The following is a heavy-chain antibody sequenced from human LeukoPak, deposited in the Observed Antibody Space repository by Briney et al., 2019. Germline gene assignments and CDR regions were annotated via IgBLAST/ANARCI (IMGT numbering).Heavy chain of an antibody. CDR2: ISVSDDST. CDR1: GFTSSDYT. V-gene: IGHV3-23*01. CDR3: ARDRYCVSTNCPYDC. J-gene: IGHJ4*02. Sequence: GGSLRLSCAASGFTSSDYTMNWVRQSPQKGLEWVSGISVSDDSTYYADSVKGRFTISRDKSNNVLHLQMNSLRAEDTVVYYCARDRYCVSTNCPYDCWGQGTPVTVSS. D-gene: IGHD2-2*01.